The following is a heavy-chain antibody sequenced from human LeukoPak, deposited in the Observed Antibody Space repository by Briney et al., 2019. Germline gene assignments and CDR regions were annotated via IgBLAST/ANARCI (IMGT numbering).Heavy chain of an antibody. CDR3: ARGHSNYGDYFDC. Sequence: GGSLRLSCAASGITFSSYNMNWVRQAPGKGLEWVSSISSSSIYIYYADSVKGRFTISRDNAKSSLSLQMNSLRAEDTAVYYCARGHSNYGDYFDCWGQGTLVTVSS. D-gene: IGHD4-11*01. CDR2: ISSSSIYI. CDR1: GITFSSYN. V-gene: IGHV3-21*01. J-gene: IGHJ4*02.